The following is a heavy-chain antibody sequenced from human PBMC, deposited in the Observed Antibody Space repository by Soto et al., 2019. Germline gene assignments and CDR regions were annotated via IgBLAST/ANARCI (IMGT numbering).Heavy chain of an antibody. Sequence: PGGSLRLSCAASGFTFSSYGMHWVRQAPGKGLERVAVIWYDGSNKYYADSVKGRFTISRDNSKNTQNLQMNNLRADDTNMYYCVRDRAYCRSTSCASSRGADVWCKGTTVTVSS. J-gene: IGHJ6*04. CDR1: GFTFSSYG. D-gene: IGHD2-2*01. CDR3: VRDRAYCRSTSCASSRGADV. V-gene: IGHV3-33*01. CDR2: IWYDGSNK.